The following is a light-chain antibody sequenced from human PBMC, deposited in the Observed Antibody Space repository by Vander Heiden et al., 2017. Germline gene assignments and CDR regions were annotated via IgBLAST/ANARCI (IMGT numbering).Light chain of an antibody. Sequence: HSVLPQPPSASRAPGQRVTISCPGSSSNIGAGYDVHWYQQLPGTAPKLLIYGNSNRPSGVPDRFSGSKSGTSASLAITGLQAEDEADYYCQSYDSSLSWVFGGGTKLTVL. V-gene: IGLV1-40*01. CDR1: SSNIGAGYD. CDR3: QSYDSSLSWV. CDR2: GNS. J-gene: IGLJ3*02.